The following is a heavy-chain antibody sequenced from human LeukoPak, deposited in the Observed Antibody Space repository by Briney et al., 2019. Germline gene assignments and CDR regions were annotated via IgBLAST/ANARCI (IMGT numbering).Heavy chain of an antibody. Sequence: PGGSLRLSCAASGFTFSSYWMSWVRQAPGKGLEWVANIKQDGSEKYYVDSVKGRFTISRDNAKNSLYLQMNSLRAEDMALYYCAKDVDYGSGGNFYYFDYWGQGTLVTVSS. J-gene: IGHJ4*02. V-gene: IGHV3-7*03. D-gene: IGHD3-10*01. CDR3: AKDVDYGSGGNFYYFDY. CDR2: IKQDGSEK. CDR1: GFTFSSYW.